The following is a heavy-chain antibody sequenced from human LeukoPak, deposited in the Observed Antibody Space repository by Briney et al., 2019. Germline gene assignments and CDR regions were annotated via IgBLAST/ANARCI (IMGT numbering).Heavy chain of an antibody. V-gene: IGHV1-2*02. CDR1: GYTFTSYG. CDR3: ARGTMVRGVIDWFDP. J-gene: IGHJ5*02. CDR2: INPNSGAT. Sequence: ASVKVSCKASGYTFTSYGISWVRLAPGQGLEWMGWINPNSGATNYAQKFQGRVTMTRDTSISTAYMELSRLRSDDTAVYYCARGTMVRGVIDWFDPWGQGTLVTVSS. D-gene: IGHD3-10*01.